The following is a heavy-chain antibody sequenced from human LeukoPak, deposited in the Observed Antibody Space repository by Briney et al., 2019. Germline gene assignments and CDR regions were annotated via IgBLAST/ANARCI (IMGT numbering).Heavy chain of an antibody. CDR2: ISRDGSTK. CDR1: GFTFSRSW. CDR3: ATGASGSWDF. J-gene: IGHJ4*02. V-gene: IGHV3-7*03. Sequence: PGGSLRLSCAASGFTFSRSWMSWVRQPPGKGLELVANISRDGSTKYHVDSVKGRFTVSRDNAKDSLYLEMSRLRDDDTAMYYCATGASGSWDFGGQGTLVTVSS. D-gene: IGHD6-13*01.